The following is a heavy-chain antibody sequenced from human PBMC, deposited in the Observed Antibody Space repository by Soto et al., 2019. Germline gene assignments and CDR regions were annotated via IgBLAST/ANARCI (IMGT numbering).Heavy chain of an antibody. J-gene: IGHJ4*02. V-gene: IGHV3-30-3*01. CDR3: ARYNYYDSSGYYYMYFDY. Sequence: GGSLRLSCAASGFTFSSYAMHWVRQAPGKGLEWVAVISYDGSNKYYADSVKGRFTISRDNSKNTLYLQMNSLRAEDTAVYCCARYNYYDSSGYYYMYFDYWGQGTLVTVSS. CDR2: ISYDGSNK. D-gene: IGHD3-22*01. CDR1: GFTFSSYA.